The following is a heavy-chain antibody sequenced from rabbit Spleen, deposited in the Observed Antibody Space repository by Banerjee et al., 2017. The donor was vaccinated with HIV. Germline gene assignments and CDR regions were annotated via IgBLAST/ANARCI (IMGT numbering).Heavy chain of an antibody. V-gene: IGHV1S45*01. CDR3: ARDAGSGHYIDAYFDL. CDR2: IYVGNGAT. D-gene: IGHD8-1*01. CDR1: GFSFSGSYW. J-gene: IGHJ4*01. Sequence: QEQLVESGGDLVKPEGSLTLTCTASGFSFSGSYWICWVRQAPGKGPEWIACIYVGNGATHYANWAKGRFTVSRTSSTTATLQMTSLTAADTATYFCARDAGSGHYIDAYFDLWGQGTLVTVS.